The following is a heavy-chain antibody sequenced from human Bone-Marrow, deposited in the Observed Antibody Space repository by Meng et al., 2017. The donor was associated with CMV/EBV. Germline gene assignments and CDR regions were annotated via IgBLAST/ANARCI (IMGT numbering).Heavy chain of an antibody. CDR3: ARERDGGWFDY. J-gene: IGHJ4*02. CDR1: GGSTSSYY. Sequence: SDPLSPTCTVSGGSTSSYYWSWIRQPPGKGLEGIGYIYYSGSTNYNPSLKSRVTISVDTSKNQFSLKLSSVTAADTAVYYCARERDGGWFDYWGQGTRVTVSS. CDR2: IYYSGST. D-gene: IGHD6-19*01. V-gene: IGHV4-59*01.